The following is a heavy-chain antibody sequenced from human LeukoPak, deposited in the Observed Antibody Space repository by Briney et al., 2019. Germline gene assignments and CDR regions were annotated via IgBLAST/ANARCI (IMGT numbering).Heavy chain of an antibody. CDR3: ARSHAPSGSGSYSY. J-gene: IGHJ4*02. CDR2: MNPNSGNA. Sequence: ASVKVSCKPSAYTFTSYDINWLRQATAHGLASMGSMNPNSGNAGYAQKFQGRVTMTRNTSISTAYMELSSLRSEDTAVYYCARSHAPSGSGSYSYWGQGTLVTVSS. CDR1: AYTFTSYD. V-gene: IGHV1-8*01. D-gene: IGHD3-10*01.